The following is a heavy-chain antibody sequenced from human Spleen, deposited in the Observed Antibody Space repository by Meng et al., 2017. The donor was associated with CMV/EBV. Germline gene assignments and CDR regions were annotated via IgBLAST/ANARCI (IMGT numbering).Heavy chain of an antibody. CDR1: GYSFTSYW. V-gene: IGHV5-51*01. D-gene: IGHD4-23*01. CDR3: ARTLQIYGGNSWGFVY. J-gene: IGHJ4*02. Sequence: GGSLRLSCKGSGYSFTSYWIGWVRQMPGKGLEWMGIIYPGDSDTRYSPSFQGQVTISADKSISTAYLQWSSLKASDTAMYYCARTLQIYGGNSWGFVYWGQGTLVTVSS. CDR2: IYPGDSDT.